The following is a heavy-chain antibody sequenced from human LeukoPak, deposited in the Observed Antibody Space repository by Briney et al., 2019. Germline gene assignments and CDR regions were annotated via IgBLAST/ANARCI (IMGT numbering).Heavy chain of an antibody. Sequence: GASVKVSCKASGYTFTRYYMHWVRQATGQGLEWMGYMNPNSGNTGYAQNFLGRLTISIDTSISTAYMELSNLRSEDTAVYYCARESLYPWGQGTLVTVSS. CDR2: MNPNSGNT. CDR1: GYTFTRYY. CDR3: ARESLYP. J-gene: IGHJ5*02. V-gene: IGHV1-8*03. D-gene: IGHD3-16*01.